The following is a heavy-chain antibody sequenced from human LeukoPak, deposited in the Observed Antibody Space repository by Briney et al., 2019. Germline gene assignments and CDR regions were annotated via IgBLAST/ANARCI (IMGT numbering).Heavy chain of an antibody. CDR3: AREWQGGIAAAGTRIEGDY. V-gene: IGHV3-7*01. D-gene: IGHD6-13*01. CDR1: GFSVSGYW. J-gene: IGHJ4*02. Sequence: RALRLSCAVSGFSVSGYWMTWVRQAPGQGLEWMANIKQDGSEKNYVDSVKGRFTISRDNAENSLFLQMNSLRVEDTAVYYCAREWQGGIAAAGTRIEGDYWGQGTLVAVSS. CDR2: IKQDGSEK.